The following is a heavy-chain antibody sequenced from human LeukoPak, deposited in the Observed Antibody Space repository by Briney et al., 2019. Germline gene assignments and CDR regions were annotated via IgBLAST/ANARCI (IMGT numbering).Heavy chain of an antibody. V-gene: IGHV1-18*01. CDR1: GYTFTSYG. CDR3: ARVRVPAAENWFDP. J-gene: IGHJ5*02. Sequence: ASVKVSCKSSGYTFTSYGISWVRQAPGQGLEWMGWISAYNGNTNYAQKLQGRVTMTTDTSTSTAYMELRSLRSDDTAVYYCARVRVPAAENWFDPWGQGTLVTVSS. D-gene: IGHD2-2*01. CDR2: ISAYNGNT.